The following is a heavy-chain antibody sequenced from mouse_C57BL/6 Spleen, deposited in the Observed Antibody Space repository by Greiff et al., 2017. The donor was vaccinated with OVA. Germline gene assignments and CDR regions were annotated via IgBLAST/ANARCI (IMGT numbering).Heavy chain of an antibody. CDR2: IHPNSGST. J-gene: IGHJ1*03. V-gene: IGHV1-64*01. CDR3: AREDGYHGYFEV. Sequence: QVQLQQPGAELVKPGASVKLSCKASGYTFTSYWMHWVKQRPGQGLEWIGMIHPNSGSTNYNEKFKSKATLTVDKSSSTAYMQLSSLTSEDSAVDYCAREDGYHGYFEVWGTGTTVTVSS. CDR1: GYTFTSYW. D-gene: IGHD2-3*01.